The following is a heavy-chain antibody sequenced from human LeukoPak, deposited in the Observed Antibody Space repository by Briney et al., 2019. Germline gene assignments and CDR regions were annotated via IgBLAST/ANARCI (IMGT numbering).Heavy chain of an antibody. CDR1: GGTFSSYA. CDR2: IIPILGIA. D-gene: IGHD1-26*01. Sequence: SVKVSCKASGGTFSSYAISWVRQAPGQGLEWMGRIIPILGIANYAQKFQGRVTITADKSTSTAYMELRSLRSDDTAVYYCARSYRAVGATNGVWFDPWGQGTLVTVSS. CDR3: ARSYRAVGATNGVWFDP. J-gene: IGHJ5*02. V-gene: IGHV1-69*04.